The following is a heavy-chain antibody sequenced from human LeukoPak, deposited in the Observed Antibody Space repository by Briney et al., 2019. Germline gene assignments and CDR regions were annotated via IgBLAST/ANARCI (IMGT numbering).Heavy chain of an antibody. CDR1: GYTFTDYY. CDR2: LNPNSGGT. CDR3: ARDHSTNGLYAMGV. J-gene: IGHJ6*02. Sequence: ASVKVSCKASGYTFTDYYIHWVRQAPGKGLEWMGWLNPNSGGTNYAQKFQGRVTMTRDTSISTAYMNLNRLRSDDTVMYYCARDHSTNGLYAMGVWGQGTTVTVS. V-gene: IGHV1-2*02. D-gene: IGHD1/OR15-1a*01.